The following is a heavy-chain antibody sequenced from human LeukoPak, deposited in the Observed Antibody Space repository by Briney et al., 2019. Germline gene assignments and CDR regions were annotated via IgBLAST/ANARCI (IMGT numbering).Heavy chain of an antibody. Sequence: ASVKVSCKASGYTFTGYYMHWVRQAPGQGLEWMGWINPNSGGTNYAQKFQGRVTMTRDTSISTAYMELSRLRSDDTAVYYCARGRPSSSWSYYYYYMDVWGKGTTVTVSS. V-gene: IGHV1-2*02. CDR1: GYTFTGYY. J-gene: IGHJ6*03. CDR2: INPNSGGT. CDR3: ARGRPSSSWSYYYYYMDV. D-gene: IGHD6-13*01.